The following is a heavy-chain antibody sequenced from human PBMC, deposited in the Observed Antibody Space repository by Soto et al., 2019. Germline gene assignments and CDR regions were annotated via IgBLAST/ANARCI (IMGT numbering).Heavy chain of an antibody. J-gene: IGHJ4*02. Sequence: PSETLSLTCTVSGGSISSGDYYWSWIRQPPGKGLEWIGYIYYSGNTNYNPSLKSRVTMSLDTSKNQFSLMLNSVTAADTAVYYCRRDFDYWGQGTLVTVSS. CDR3: RRDFDY. CDR2: IYYSGNT. CDR1: GGSISSGDYY. D-gene: IGHD6-6*01. V-gene: IGHV4-30-4*03.